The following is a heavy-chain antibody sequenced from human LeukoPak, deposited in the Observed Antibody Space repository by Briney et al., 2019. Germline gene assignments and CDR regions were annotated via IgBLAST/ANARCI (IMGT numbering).Heavy chain of an antibody. CDR2: ISSSSSYI. CDR3: ARDGTGTTHYYGMDV. CDR1: GFTFSSYS. V-gene: IGHV3-21*01. Sequence: PGGSLRLSCAASGFTFSSYSMNWVRQAPGKGLEWVSSISSSSSYIYYADSVKGRFTISRDNAKNSLYLQMNSLRAEDTAVYYCARDGTGTTHYYGMDVWGQGTTVTVS. J-gene: IGHJ6*02. D-gene: IGHD1-1*01.